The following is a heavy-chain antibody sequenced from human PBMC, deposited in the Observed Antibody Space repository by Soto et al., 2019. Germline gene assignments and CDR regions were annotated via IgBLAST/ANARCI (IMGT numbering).Heavy chain of an antibody. V-gene: IGHV3-15*07. Sequence: PGGSLRLSCAASDFTISNAWMNWVRQAPGKGLEWVGRIKTKSEGEATDYAAPLKGRFTISRDDSKNTLFLQMNSLKTEDTAVYYCTTGSVGGVWGQGATVTVSS. J-gene: IGHJ6*02. D-gene: IGHD2-15*01. CDR3: TTGSVGGV. CDR1: DFTISNAW. CDR2: IKTKSEGEAT.